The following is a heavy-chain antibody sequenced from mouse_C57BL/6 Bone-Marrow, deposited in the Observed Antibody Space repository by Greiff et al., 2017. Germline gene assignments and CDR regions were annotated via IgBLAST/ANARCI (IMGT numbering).Heavy chain of an antibody. J-gene: IGHJ4*01. CDR2: INPYNGGT. CDR3: ARPGSKGDYAMDY. D-gene: IGHD1-1*01. Sequence: VQLQQSGPVLVKPGASVKMSCKASGYTFTDYYMNWVKQSHGKSLEWIGVINPYNGGTSYNQKFKGKATLTVDKSSSTAYMELNSLTSEDSAVYYCARPGSKGDYAMDYWGQGTSVTVSS. CDR1: GYTFTDYY. V-gene: IGHV1-19*01.